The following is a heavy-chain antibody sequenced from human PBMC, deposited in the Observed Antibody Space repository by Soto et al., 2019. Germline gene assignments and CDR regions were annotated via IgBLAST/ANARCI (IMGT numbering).Heavy chain of an antibody. D-gene: IGHD2-15*01. Sequence: EVQMVESGGGLVQPGRSLRLSCTGSGFNFRDHGLTWVRQAPGKVLEWLGLVRSNRFGATSEVAVSVRGRFYISRDDSNTGAYLQRNNLQSEDTAVDYCGRSPRHCSGGGCYSIDFCGRGTLVTVST. V-gene: IGHV3-49*04. CDR2: VRSNRFGATS. CDR3: GRSPRHCSGGGCYSIDF. CDR1: GFNFRDHG. J-gene: IGHJ4*02.